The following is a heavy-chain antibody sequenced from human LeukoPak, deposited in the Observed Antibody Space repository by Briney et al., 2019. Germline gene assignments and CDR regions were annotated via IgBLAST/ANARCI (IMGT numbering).Heavy chain of an antibody. CDR1: GFSLSSDA. D-gene: IGHD2-2*01. V-gene: IGHV3-23*01. Sequence: PGGSLRLSCGASGFSLSSDAFSWVRQAPGKGLEWISQISASSNYKYYADSVKGRFTISRDNSKSTLFLQMNSLKAEDTAVYYCAKGQRSCNSASCHLWYFDLWGRGTLVSVSS. J-gene: IGHJ2*01. CDR3: AKGQRSCNSASCHLWYFDL. CDR2: ISASSNYK.